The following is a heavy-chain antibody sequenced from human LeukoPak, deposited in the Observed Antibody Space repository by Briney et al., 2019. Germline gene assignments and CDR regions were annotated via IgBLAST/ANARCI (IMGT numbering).Heavy chain of an antibody. CDR1: GFTFSTYG. D-gene: IGHD3-10*01. V-gene: IGHV3-33*01. CDR3: ARASGPFDY. Sequence: GGSLRLSCAASGFTFSTYGMHWVRQAPGKGLEWVAVIWNDGSNKYYADSVKGRFTISKDNSKNTLYLQMNSLRAEDTAVYSCARASGPFDYWGQGTLVTVSS. J-gene: IGHJ4*02. CDR2: IWNDGSNK.